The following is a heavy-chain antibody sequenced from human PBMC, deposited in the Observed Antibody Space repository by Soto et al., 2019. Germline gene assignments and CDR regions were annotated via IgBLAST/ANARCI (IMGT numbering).Heavy chain of an antibody. V-gene: IGHV1-18*04. D-gene: IGHD3-10*01. J-gene: IGHJ4*02. CDR2: ISAYNGNT. Sequence: QVQLVQSGAEVKKPGASVKVSCKASGYTFTSYGISWVRQAPGQGLEWMGWISAYNGNTNYAQKLQGRVTMTTDTSTSTAYMELRSLRSDDTAVYYCARASYYYGSGSYDGPDYCGQGTLVTVSS. CDR3: ARASYYYGSGSYDGPDY. CDR1: GYTFTSYG.